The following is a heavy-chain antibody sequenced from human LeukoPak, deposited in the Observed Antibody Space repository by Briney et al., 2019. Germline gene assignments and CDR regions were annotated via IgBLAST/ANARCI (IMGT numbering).Heavy chain of an antibody. V-gene: IGHV3-30-3*01. J-gene: IGHJ4*02. CDR2: VSKDGGTK. Sequence: GGSLRLSCAASGFTFSDYDIHWARQAPGEGLEWLAYVSKDGGTKYYADSVKGRFTISRDNAKNSLYLQMNSLRAEDTAVYYCARGLVRTLTDYWGQGTLVTVSS. CDR3: ARGLVRTLTDY. CDR1: GFTFSDYD. D-gene: IGHD2-21*01.